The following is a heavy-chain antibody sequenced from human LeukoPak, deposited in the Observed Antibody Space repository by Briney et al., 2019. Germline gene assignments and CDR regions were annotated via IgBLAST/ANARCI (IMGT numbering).Heavy chain of an antibody. CDR3: ARYGTTGRPYYYYGMDV. CDR1: GFTFSNYW. D-gene: IGHD1-1*01. V-gene: IGHV4-59*01. J-gene: IGHJ6*02. CDR2: IYYSGST. Sequence: GSLRLSCAASGFTFSNYWMSWIRQPPGKGLEWIGYIYYSGSTNYNPSLKSRVTISVDTSKNQFSLKLSSVTAADTAVYYCARYGTTGRPYYYYGMDVWGQGTTVTVSS.